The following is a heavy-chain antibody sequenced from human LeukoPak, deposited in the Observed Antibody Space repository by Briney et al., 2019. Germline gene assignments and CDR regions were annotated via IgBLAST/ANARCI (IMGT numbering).Heavy chain of an antibody. V-gene: IGHV3-23*01. D-gene: IGHD7-27*01. CDR2: ISGSGGST. CDR3: AKDLSGDEDY. Sequence: GGSLRLSCAASGFTFSSYAMSCVRDAPGKALEWVSAISGSGGSTYYADSVKGRFTISRDNSKNTLYLQMNSLRAEDTAVYYCAKDLSGDEDYWGQGTLVTVSS. J-gene: IGHJ4*02. CDR1: GFTFSSYA.